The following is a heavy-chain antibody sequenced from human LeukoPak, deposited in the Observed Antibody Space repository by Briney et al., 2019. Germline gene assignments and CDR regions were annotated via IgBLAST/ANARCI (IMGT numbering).Heavy chain of an antibody. CDR1: GASISDRRYY. D-gene: IGHD2-21*01. J-gene: IGHJ4*02. Sequence: PSETLSLTCNVSGASISDRRYYWAWIRQPPGKGLEWIAHIYSSGMTFSNPSLTSRVSILVDTSKHHFSLQLSSLTAADTAVYFSAGLNSGASALFFNYWGQGAWSPSPQ. CDR2: IYSSGMT. CDR3: AGLNSGASALFFNY. V-gene: IGHV4-39*02.